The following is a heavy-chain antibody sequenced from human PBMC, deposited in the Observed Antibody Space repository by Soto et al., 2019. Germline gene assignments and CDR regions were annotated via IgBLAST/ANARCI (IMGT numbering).Heavy chain of an antibody. D-gene: IGHD3-9*01. CDR3: ARDADATGHYSHFDL. V-gene: IGHV3-33*08. CDR2: MHTGGNEK. Sequence: QVQLVESGGGVVQPGGSLRLSCAASGFTFSYYGFHWVRQAPGKGLEWVAVMHTGGNEKYYVGSVKGRFTVSRDDSRNMVYLEMGGLRAEDTAEYFCARDADATGHYSHFDLWGRGALVAVS. J-gene: IGHJ4*02. CDR1: GFTFSYYG.